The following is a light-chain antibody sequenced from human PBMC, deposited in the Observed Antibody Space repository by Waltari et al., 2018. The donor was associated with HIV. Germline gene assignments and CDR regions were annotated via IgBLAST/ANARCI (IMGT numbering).Light chain of an antibody. J-gene: IGLJ2*01. Sequence: QAVVTQEPSLTVSPGGTVTLTGSSSRGPVTSGNYPYWFQQKPGQAPRTLIYDTSSRQSWTPTRFSGSLLGGKAALTLSGAQPEDEAEYYCLLSYAGSRPVIFGGGTKLTVL. CDR1: RGPVTSGNY. V-gene: IGLV7-46*01. CDR3: LLSYAGSRPVI. CDR2: DTS.